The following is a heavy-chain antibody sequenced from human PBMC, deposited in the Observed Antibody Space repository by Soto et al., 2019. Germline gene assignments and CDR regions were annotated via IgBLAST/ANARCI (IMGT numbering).Heavy chain of an antibody. J-gene: IGHJ3*02. V-gene: IGHV4-4*07. D-gene: IGHD3-10*01. Sequence: SETLSLTCTVSGGSISSYYWSWIRQPAGKGLEWIERIYTSGSTNYNPSLKSRVTMSVDTSKNQFSLNLSSVTAAADTAVYYCARDRITLANDAFDIWGQGTMVTVSS. CDR1: GGSISSYY. CDR2: IYTSGST. CDR3: ARDRITLANDAFDI.